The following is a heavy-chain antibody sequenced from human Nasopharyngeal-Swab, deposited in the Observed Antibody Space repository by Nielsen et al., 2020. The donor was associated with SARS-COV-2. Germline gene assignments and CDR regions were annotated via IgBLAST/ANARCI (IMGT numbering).Heavy chain of an antibody. Sequence: WIRQPPGKGLEWVSCISSSSNYIHSADSVKGRFTISRDNSKNTLYLQMNSLRAEDTAVYYCASGRLWALPFYWGQGTRVTVSS. J-gene: IGHJ4*02. CDR3: ASGRLWALPFY. V-gene: IGHV3-21*04. D-gene: IGHD3-16*01. CDR2: ISSSSNYI.